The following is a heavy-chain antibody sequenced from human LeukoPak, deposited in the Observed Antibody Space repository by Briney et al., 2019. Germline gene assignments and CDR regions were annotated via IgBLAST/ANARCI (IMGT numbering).Heavy chain of an antibody. CDR3: ARLMDV. J-gene: IGHJ6*02. CDR2: IYHTGST. CDR1: GGSITSSSYY. V-gene: IGHV4-39*01. Sequence: PSETLSLTCTVSGGSITSSSYYWAWIRQPPGKGREWIGSIYHTGSTYYNPSLKSRVTISVDTSKNQFSLKLSSVTAADTAVYYCARLMDVWGQGTAVTVSS.